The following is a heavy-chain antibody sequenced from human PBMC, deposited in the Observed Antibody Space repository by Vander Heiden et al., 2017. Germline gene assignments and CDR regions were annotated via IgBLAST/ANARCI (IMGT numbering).Heavy chain of an antibody. CDR3: ASSGYIAARPALDY. Sequence: EVQLVESGGGLVQPGGSLRLSCAASGFTLSRYEMNWVRQAPGKGLEWVSYISSSGSTIYYADSVKGRFTISRDNAKNSLYLQMNSLRAEDTAVYYCASSGYIAARPALDYWGQGTLVTVSS. D-gene: IGHD6-6*01. V-gene: IGHV3-48*03. CDR1: GFTLSRYE. CDR2: ISSSGSTI. J-gene: IGHJ4*02.